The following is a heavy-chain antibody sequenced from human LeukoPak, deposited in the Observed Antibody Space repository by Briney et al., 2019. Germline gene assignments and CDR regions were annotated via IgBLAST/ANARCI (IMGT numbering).Heavy chain of an antibody. CDR1: GFTFSRYW. J-gene: IGHJ4*02. Sequence: PPGGSLRLSCAASGFTFSRYWMHWVRQAPGKGLVWVSRISSDGSSTSYADSVKGRFTISRDNARNTLYLQMNSLRAEDTAVYYCASDTVDTAVGIDYWGQGTLVTVSS. V-gene: IGHV3-74*01. CDR3: ASDTVDTAVGIDY. CDR2: ISSDGSST. D-gene: IGHD5-18*01.